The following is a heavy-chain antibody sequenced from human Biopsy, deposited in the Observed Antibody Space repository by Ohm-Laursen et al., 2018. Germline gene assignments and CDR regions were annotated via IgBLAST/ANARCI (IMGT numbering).Heavy chain of an antibody. CDR1: GVSITAYY. J-gene: IGHJ6*02. Sequence: SDTLSLTCTVSGVSITAYYWSWIRQPPGKGLECVGNIHHSGSTNYNPSLKSRLTISVDTSKNQSSLKLSSVTAADTAVYYCARMDCSGGSCHYYSYGMDVWGQGTTVTVSS. D-gene: IGHD2-15*01. CDR2: IHHSGST. CDR3: ARMDCSGGSCHYYSYGMDV. V-gene: IGHV4-4*09.